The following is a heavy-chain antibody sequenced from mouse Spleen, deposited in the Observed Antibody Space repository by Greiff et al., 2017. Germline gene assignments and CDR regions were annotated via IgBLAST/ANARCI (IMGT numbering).Heavy chain of an antibody. CDR3: AREGLGLDY. J-gene: IGHJ2*01. D-gene: IGHD4-1*01. CDR2: IYPGNVNT. CDR1: GYTFTSYY. V-gene: IGHV1S56*01. Sequence: QVQLQQSGPELVKPGASVRISCKASGYTFTSYYIHWVKQRPGQGLEWIGWIYPGNVNTKYNEKFKGKSTLTADKSSSTAYMQLSSLTSEDSAVYFCAREGLGLDYWGQGTTLTVSS.